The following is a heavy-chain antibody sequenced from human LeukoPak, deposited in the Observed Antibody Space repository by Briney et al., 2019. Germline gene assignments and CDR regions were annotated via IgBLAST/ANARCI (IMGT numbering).Heavy chain of an antibody. CDR3: ARGQQQLVPGLDY. J-gene: IGHJ4*02. CDR1: GGTFTSYA. D-gene: IGHD6-13*01. Sequence: SVKVSFTASGGTFTSYAINWVRQAPGQGLEWMGGIIPIFGIANYAQKFQGRVTISADESTSTAYMELSSLRSEDTAVYYCARGQQQLVPGLDYWGQGTLVTVSS. V-gene: IGHV1-69*13. CDR2: IIPIFGIA.